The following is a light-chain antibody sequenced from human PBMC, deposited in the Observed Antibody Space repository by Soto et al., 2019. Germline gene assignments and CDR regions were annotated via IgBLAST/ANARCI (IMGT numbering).Light chain of an antibody. CDR3: KSYAGRNTYV. Sequence: QSVLTQPPSASGSPGQSVTISCTGTKNDVGFYDFVSWYQHHPGKAPRLIIYEVVQRPSGVPDRFSGSKSGNTASLTVSGLQAADEADYFCKSYAGRNTYVFGSGTKATVL. J-gene: IGLJ1*01. CDR2: EVV. V-gene: IGLV2-8*01. CDR1: KNDVGFYDF.